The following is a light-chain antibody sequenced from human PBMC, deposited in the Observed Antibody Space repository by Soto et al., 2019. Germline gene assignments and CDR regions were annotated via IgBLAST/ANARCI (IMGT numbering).Light chain of an antibody. CDR3: QSYDRSLSPHVV. V-gene: IGLV1-40*01. CDR1: SSNIGAGYD. J-gene: IGLJ2*01. Sequence: QSVLTQPPSVSGAPGQRVTISCTGSSSNIGAGYDVHWYQQLPGTAPKLLIYGNSNRPSGVPDRFSGSKSGTSASLAITGLQAEDEADYYCQSYDRSLSPHVVFGGGTKLTVL. CDR2: GNS.